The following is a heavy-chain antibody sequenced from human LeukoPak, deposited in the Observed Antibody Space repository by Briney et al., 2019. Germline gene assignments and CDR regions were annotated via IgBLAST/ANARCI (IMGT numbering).Heavy chain of an antibody. CDR2: ISDSGGST. D-gene: IGHD5-12*01. J-gene: IGHJ6*03. V-gene: IGHV3-23*01. CDR1: GFTFSTYY. Sequence: PGGSLRLSCAGSGFTFSTYYMSWVRQAPGKGLEWVSGISDSGGSTYYADSVKGRLTISRDNAKNSLYLQMNSLRAEDTAVYYCAREAVDIVATMRMGKDYYYYYMDVWGKGTTVTISS. CDR3: AREAVDIVATMRMGKDYYYYYMDV.